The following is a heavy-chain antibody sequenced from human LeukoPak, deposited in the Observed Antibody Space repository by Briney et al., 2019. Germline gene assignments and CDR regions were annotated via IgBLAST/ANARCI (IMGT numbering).Heavy chain of an antibody. CDR3: ARGQASGWYVRGYYYYGMDV. CDR2: ISTYSDNT. J-gene: IGHJ6*02. V-gene: IGHV1-8*02. D-gene: IGHD6-19*01. CDR1: GYSFTSFG. Sequence: GASVKVSCKASGYSFTSFGITWVRQAPGQGLEWLGWISTYSDNTKYAQKFQGRVTMTRNTSISTAYMELSSLRSEDTAVYYCARGQASGWYVRGYYYYGMDVWGQGTTVTVSS.